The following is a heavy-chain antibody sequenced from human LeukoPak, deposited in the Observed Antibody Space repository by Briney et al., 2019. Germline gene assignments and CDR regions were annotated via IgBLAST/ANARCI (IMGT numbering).Heavy chain of an antibody. D-gene: IGHD1-26*01. V-gene: IGHV1-2*02. CDR1: GYTFTGYY. CDR3: ARDPYSGSYSNFDL. Sequence: ALVKVSCKASGYTFTGYYMHWVRQAPGQGLEWMGWISPNSGGTNYAQKFQGRVTMTRDTSISTAYMELSRLRSDDTAVYYCARDPYSGSYSNFDLWGRGTLVTVS. J-gene: IGHJ2*01. CDR2: ISPNSGGT.